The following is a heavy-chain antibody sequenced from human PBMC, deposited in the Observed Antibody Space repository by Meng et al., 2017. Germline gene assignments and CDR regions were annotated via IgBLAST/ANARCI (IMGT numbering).Heavy chain of an antibody. J-gene: IGHJ4*02. CDR1: GFTFSSYA. Sequence: QVRLVESGGGVVQPGRSLRLSWAASGFTFSSYAMHWVRQAPGKGLEWVAVISYDGSNKYYADSVKGRFTISRDNSKNTLYLQMNSLRAEDTAVYYCASMGYWGQGTLVTVSS. CDR3: ASMGY. V-gene: IGHV3-30*01. CDR2: ISYDGSNK. D-gene: IGHD3-10*01.